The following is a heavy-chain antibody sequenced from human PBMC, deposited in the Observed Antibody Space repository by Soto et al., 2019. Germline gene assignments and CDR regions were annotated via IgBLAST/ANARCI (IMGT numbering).Heavy chain of an antibody. CDR2: INAGNGNT. Sequence: VASVKVSCKASGYTFTSYAMHWVRQAPGQRLEWMGWINAGNGNTKYSQKFQGRVTITRDTSASTAYMELSSLRSEDTAVYYCASLIAAAGSDDYWGQGTLVTVSS. D-gene: IGHD6-13*01. CDR1: GYTFTSYA. CDR3: ASLIAAAGSDDY. V-gene: IGHV1-3*01. J-gene: IGHJ4*02.